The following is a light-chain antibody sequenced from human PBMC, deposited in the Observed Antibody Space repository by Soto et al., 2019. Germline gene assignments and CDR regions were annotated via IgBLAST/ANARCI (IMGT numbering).Light chain of an antibody. CDR1: QGISSY. Sequence: DIQLTQSPSILSSSLGDRATITCRASQGISSYLAWYQQKPGQAPKLLIYAASTLASGIPSRFSGSGSGTEFTLTISSLQPEDFATYYCQQLNSYPLTFGGGTKVDIK. CDR3: QQLNSYPLT. CDR2: AAS. J-gene: IGKJ4*01. V-gene: IGKV1-9*01.